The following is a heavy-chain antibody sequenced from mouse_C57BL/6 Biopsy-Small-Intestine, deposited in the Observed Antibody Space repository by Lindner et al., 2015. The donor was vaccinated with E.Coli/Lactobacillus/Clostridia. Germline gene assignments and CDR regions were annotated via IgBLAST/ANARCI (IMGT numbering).Heavy chain of an antibody. D-gene: IGHD1-3*01. V-gene: IGHV1-54*01. Sequence: VQLQESGAELVRPGTSVKVSCKASGYAFTNYLIEWVKQRPGQGLEWIGVINPGSGGTNYNEKFKGKATLTADKSSSTAYMQLSSLTSEDSAVYFCARDRSGGYYAMDYRGQGTSVTVSS. CDR1: GYAFTNYL. J-gene: IGHJ4*01. CDR3: ARDRSGGYYAMDY. CDR2: INPGSGGT.